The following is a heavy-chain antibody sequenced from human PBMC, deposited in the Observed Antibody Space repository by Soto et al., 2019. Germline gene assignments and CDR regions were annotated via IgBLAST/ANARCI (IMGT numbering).Heavy chain of an antibody. Sequence: GGSLRLSCAASGFTVSSNYMSWVRQAPGKGLEWVSVIYSGGSTYYADSVKGRFTISRDNSKNTLYLQMNSLRAEDTAVYYCAREVVRGVLNYYYGMDVWGQGTTVTVSS. V-gene: IGHV3-66*01. CDR2: IYSGGST. D-gene: IGHD3-10*02. J-gene: IGHJ6*02. CDR1: GFTVSSNY. CDR3: AREVVRGVLNYYYGMDV.